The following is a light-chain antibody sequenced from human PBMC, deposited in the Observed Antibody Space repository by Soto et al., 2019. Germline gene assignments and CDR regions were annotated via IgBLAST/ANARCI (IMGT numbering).Light chain of an antibody. V-gene: IGKV3-11*01. CDR1: QSVSSY. CDR3: QQRMNWPIT. CDR2: DAS. Sequence: PGERATLSCRAGQSVSSYLAWYQQKPGQAPRLLIYDASNRATGIPARFSGSGSGTDFTLTISSLEPEDFAVYYCQQRMNWPITFGQGTRLEIK. J-gene: IGKJ5*01.